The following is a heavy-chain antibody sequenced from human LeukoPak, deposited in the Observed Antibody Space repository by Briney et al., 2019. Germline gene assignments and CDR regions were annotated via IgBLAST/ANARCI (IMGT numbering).Heavy chain of an antibody. CDR1: GYTFTSYG. D-gene: IGHD6-13*01. CDR3: ARAASAGIYYYYYMDV. J-gene: IGHJ6*03. CDR2: ISAYNGNT. V-gene: IGHV1-18*01. Sequence: ASVKVSCKASGYTFTSYGISWVRQAPGQGLEWMGWISAYNGNTNYAQKLQGRVTMTTDTSTSTAYMELRSLRSDDTAVYYCARAASAGIYYYYYMDVWGQGTMVTVSS.